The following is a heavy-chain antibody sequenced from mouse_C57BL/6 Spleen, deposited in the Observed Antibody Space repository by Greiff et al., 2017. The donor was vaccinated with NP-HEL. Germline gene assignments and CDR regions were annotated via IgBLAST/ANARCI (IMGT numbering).Heavy chain of an antibody. CDR1: GYTFTEYT. J-gene: IGHJ3*01. Sequence: VKLMESGAELVKPGASVKLSCKASGYTFTEYTIHWVKQRSGQGLEWIGWFYPGSGSIKYNEKFKDKATLTADKSSSTVYMELSRLTSEDSAVYFCARHEDRDGWFAYWGQGTLVTVSA. V-gene: IGHV1-62-2*01. CDR3: ARHEDRDGWFAY. D-gene: IGHD2-3*01. CDR2: FYPGSGSI.